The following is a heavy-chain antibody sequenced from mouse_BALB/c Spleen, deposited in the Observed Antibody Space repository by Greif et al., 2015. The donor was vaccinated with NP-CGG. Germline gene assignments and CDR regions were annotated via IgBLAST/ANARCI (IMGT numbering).Heavy chain of an antibody. CDR2: IRNKANGYTT. CDR1: GFTFTDYY. V-gene: IGHV7-3*02. Sequence: EVKLMESGGGLVQPGGSLRLSCATSGFTFTDYYMSWVRQPPGKALEWLGFIRNKANGYTTEYSAYVKGRFTISRDNSQSILYLQMNTLRAEDSATYYCARGDGYYWFAYWGQGTLVTVSA. J-gene: IGHJ3*01. D-gene: IGHD2-3*01. CDR3: ARGDGYYWFAY.